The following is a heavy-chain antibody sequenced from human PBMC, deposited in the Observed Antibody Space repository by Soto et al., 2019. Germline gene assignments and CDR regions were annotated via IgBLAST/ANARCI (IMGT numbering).Heavy chain of an antibody. CDR3: ARYYCSSTSCFLFDY. V-gene: IGHV4-30-4*01. Sequence: SETLSLTCTVSGGSITSDDYYWSWIRQPPGKGLEWIGYIYYSGSTYYNPSLKSRLSISVDTSKNQFSLKLNSVIAADTAIYYCARYYCSSTSCFLFDYWGQGPLVTVS. CDR1: GGSITSDDYY. D-gene: IGHD2-2*01. J-gene: IGHJ4*02. CDR2: IYYSGST.